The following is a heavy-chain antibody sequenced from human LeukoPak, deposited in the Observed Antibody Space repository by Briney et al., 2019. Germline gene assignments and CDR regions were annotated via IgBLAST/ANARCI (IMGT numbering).Heavy chain of an antibody. CDR3: ARDPPKEGYPY. CDR2: IYSGGST. D-gene: IGHD1-1*01. CDR1: GFTVSSNY. J-gene: IGHJ4*02. Sequence: GGSLRLSCAASGFTVSSNYMSWVCQAPGKGLEWVSVIYSGGSTYYADSVKGRFTISRDNSKNTLYLQMNSLRAEDTAVYYCARDPPKEGYPYWGQGTLVTVSS. V-gene: IGHV3-53*01.